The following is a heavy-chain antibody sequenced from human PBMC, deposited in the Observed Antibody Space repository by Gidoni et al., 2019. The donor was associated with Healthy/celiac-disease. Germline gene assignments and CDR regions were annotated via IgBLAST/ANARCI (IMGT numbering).Heavy chain of an antibody. CDR2: ISWNSGSI. V-gene: IGHV3-9*01. J-gene: IGHJ4*02. D-gene: IGHD6-6*01. CDR3: AKDVGEQLVAFDY. CDR1: GFTFDDYA. Sequence: EVQLVESGGSLVQPGRSLRLSCAASGFTFDDYAMHWVRPAPGKGLEWVSGISWNSGSIGYADSVKGRFTISRDNAKNSLYLQMNSLRAEDTALYYCAKDVGEQLVAFDYWGQGTLVTVSS.